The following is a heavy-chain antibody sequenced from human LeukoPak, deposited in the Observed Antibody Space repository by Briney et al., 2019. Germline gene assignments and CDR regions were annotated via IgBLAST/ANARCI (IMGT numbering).Heavy chain of an antibody. V-gene: IGHV5-51*01. CDR2: IYPGDSET. J-gene: IGHJ4*02. D-gene: IGHD2-21*02. CDR1: RYIFTTYW. Sequence: GESLKISCQGSRYIFTTYWIAWVRQMPGKGLEWMGIIYPGDSETRYSPSFQGQVTVSADKSISTVYLQWSSLKASDTAIYFCARLAYGSGDYFPLGYWGQGTLVTVSS. CDR3: ARLAYGSGDYFPLGY.